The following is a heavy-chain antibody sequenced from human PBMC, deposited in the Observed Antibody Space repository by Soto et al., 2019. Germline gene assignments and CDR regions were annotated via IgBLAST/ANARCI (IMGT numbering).Heavy chain of an antibody. J-gene: IGHJ6*02. V-gene: IGHV3-23*01. D-gene: IGHD5-18*01. CDR1: GFTFSSYA. CDR2: ISGSGGST. CDR3: AKFGCSYGPGPYYYYYYGVDG. Sequence: GGSLRLSCAASGFTFSSYAMSWVRQAPGKGLERVSAISGSGGSTYYADSVKGRFTISRDNSKNTLYLQMNSLRAEDTAVYYCAKFGCSYGPGPYYYYYYGVDGWGQGTTVTVSS.